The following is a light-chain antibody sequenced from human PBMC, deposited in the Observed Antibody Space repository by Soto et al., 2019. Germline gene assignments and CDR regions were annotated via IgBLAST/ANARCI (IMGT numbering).Light chain of an antibody. J-gene: IGLJ7*01. CDR1: RSNIGRNF. Sequence: QTVVTQSPSASGTPGQRVTISCSGSRSNIGRNFAYWYQHIPGTAPRLLIQRNNERPPGVPDRFSGSKSGTSVSLAISGLRSDDEATYYCAAWDDTQDAQVFGGGTQLTVL. CDR2: RNN. V-gene: IGLV1-47*01. CDR3: AAWDDTQDAQV.